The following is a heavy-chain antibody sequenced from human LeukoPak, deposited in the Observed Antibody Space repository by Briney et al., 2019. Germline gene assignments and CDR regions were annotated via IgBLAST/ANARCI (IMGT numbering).Heavy chain of an antibody. CDR1: GGSISSSNW. CDR2: IYHSGST. Sequence: KPSETLSLTCAVSGGSISSSNWWSWVRQPPGKGLEWIGEIYHSGSTNYNPSLRSRVTISVDKSKNQFSLKLSSVTAADTAVYYCARGVVAADYYFDYWGQGTLVTVSS. J-gene: IGHJ4*02. D-gene: IGHD2-15*01. CDR3: ARGVVAADYYFDY. V-gene: IGHV4-4*02.